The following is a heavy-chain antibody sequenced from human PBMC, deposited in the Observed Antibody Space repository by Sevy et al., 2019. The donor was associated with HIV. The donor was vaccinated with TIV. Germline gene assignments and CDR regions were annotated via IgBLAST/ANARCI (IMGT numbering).Heavy chain of an antibody. D-gene: IGHD3-3*01. Sequence: GGSLRLSCAASGFTFSSYAMSWVRQAPGKGLEWVSAISGSGGSTYYADSVKGRFTISRDNSKNTLYLQMNSRRAEDTAVYYCAKVLRFLEWLFDYWGQGTLVTVSS. CDR2: ISGSGGST. CDR3: AKVLRFLEWLFDY. V-gene: IGHV3-23*01. CDR1: GFTFSSYA. J-gene: IGHJ4*02.